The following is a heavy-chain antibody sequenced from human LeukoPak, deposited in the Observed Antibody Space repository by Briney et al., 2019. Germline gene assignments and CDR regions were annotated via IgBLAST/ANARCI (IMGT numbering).Heavy chain of an antibody. V-gene: IGHV3-33*01. CDR3: ARQSTVATDW. CDR1: GFIFSNYG. D-gene: IGHD4-23*01. CDR2: IYYDGTNK. Sequence: GTSLRLSCAASGFIFSNYGMHWVRQAPGKGLEWVALIYYDGTNKYYADSVKGRFTISRDNSKNTLFLQMNSLRVGDTAVYYCARQSTVATDWWGQGTLVTVSS. J-gene: IGHJ4*02.